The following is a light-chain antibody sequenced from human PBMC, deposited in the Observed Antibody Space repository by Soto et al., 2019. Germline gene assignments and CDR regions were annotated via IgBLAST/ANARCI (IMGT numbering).Light chain of an antibody. CDR2: EVS. V-gene: IGLV2-8*01. J-gene: IGLJ3*02. CDR1: SSDVGGYNY. CDR3: TSYAGSSTWV. Sequence: QSAPTQPPSASGSPGQSATISCTGTSSDVGGYNYVSWYQQNPGKAPKLMIYEVSNRPSGVHDRFSGSKPGNTASLTVYGRQDDDEADYYCTSYAGSSTWVFGGGTKPTV.